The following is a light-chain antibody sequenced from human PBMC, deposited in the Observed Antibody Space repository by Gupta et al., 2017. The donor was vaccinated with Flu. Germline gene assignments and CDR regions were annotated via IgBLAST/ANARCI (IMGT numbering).Light chain of an antibody. V-gene: IGKV3-11*01. CDR3: QLLSNAPAIYI. CDR1: QRVSSY. CDR2: DAS. Sequence: EIVLTQSPATLSLSPGERATLSCRARQRVSSYLAWYQKKPGQAPMLLIYDASNRATGITARFSGSGVGTDFSLTIISREPEDSEVYYSQLLSNAPAIYIFGPGTKLEIK. J-gene: IGKJ2*01.